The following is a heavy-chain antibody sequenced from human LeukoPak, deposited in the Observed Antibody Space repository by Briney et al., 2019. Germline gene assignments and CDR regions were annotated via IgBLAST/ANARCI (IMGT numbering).Heavy chain of an antibody. CDR1: GFPFSGYS. CDR3: AREFEYSTSGAGY. J-gene: IGHJ4*02. CDR2: MSILSGIK. Sequence: GGSLRLSCAGSGFPFSGYSMNWVRQTPGKGLEWVSSMSILSGIKYYAESVKGGLTVYRDKDKNLLHLQMNSLRVEDTAIYYCAREFEYSTSGAGYWGQGTLVTVSS. V-gene: IGHV3-21*01. D-gene: IGHD6-6*01.